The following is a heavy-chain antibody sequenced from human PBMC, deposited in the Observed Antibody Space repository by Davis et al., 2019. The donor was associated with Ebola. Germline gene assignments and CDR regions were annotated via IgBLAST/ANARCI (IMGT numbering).Heavy chain of an antibody. V-gene: IGHV1-24*01. CDR1: GYTLTDLS. CDR2: FDPEDGET. CDR3: ASSGSNYGMDV. Sequence: ASVKVSCKVSGYTLTDLSMHWVRQAPGKGLEWMGGFDPEDGETIYAQKFQGRVTMTRNTSITTAYMELSSLRPEDTAVYYCASSGSNYGMDVWGQGTTVTVSS. D-gene: IGHD6-25*01. J-gene: IGHJ6*02.